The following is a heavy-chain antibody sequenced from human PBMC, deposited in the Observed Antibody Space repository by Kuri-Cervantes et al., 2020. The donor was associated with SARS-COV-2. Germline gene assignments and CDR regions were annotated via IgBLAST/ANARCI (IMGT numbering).Heavy chain of an antibody. J-gene: IGHJ6*02. CDR3: ARAPYDFWSGYYPYGMDV. D-gene: IGHD3-3*01. CDR2: IDHSGST. CDR1: GGSCSGYS. Sequence: SETLSLTCAVYGGSCSGYSWSWIRQPPGKGLEWIGEIDHSGSTNYNPSLKSRVTISVDTSKNQLSLKLTSVTAADTAVYYCARAPYDFWSGYYPYGMDVWGQGTTVTVSS. V-gene: IGHV4-34*01.